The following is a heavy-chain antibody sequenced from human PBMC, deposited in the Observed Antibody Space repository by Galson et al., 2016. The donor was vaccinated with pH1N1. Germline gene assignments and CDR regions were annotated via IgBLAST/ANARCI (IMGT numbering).Heavy chain of an antibody. D-gene: IGHD4-23*01. V-gene: IGHV3-11*04. J-gene: IGHJ3*01. CDR1: GFTFSDYY. Sequence: SLRLSCAASGFTFSDYYMSWIRRAPGKGLEWISFITYTSATIYYADSVKGRFTVSRDNAKNSLYLQMNSLRAEDTAVYYCVRPGNYDGDRRGAFDLWGQGTMVTV. CDR3: VRPGNYDGDRRGAFDL. CDR2: ITYTSATI.